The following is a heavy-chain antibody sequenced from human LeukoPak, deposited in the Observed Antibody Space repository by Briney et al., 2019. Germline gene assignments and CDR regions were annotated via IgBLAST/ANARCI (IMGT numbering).Heavy chain of an antibody. D-gene: IGHD2-21*01. CDR3: ARAPVTSCRGAYCYPFDY. CDR2: KSSSDAGT. V-gene: IGHV3-23*01. J-gene: IGHJ4*02. Sequence: GGSLRLSCAAPGFSLSSHAMSWVRQAPGKGREWVPAKSSSDAGTYYADSVRGRFTISRDNSKNTLYLQMNSLRAEDAAVYYCARAPVTSCRGAYCYPFDYWGQGTLVTVSS. CDR1: GFSLSSHA.